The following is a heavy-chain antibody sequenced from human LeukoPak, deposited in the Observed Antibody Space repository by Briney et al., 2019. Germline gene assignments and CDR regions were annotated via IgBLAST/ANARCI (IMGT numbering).Heavy chain of an antibody. CDR3: ARDWGYFDY. V-gene: IGHV4-61*02. CDR1: GGSISSSSYY. D-gene: IGHD7-27*01. Sequence: SETLSLTCTVSGGSISSSSYYWGWIRQSPGKGLEWIGRIYTSGSTNYNPSLKSRVTISVDTSKNQFSLKLSSVTAADTAVYYCARDWGYFDYWGQGTLVTVSS. CDR2: IYTSGST. J-gene: IGHJ4*02.